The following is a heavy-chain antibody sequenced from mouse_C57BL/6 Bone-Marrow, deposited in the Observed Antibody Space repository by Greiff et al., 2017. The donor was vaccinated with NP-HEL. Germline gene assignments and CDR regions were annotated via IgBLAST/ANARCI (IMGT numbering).Heavy chain of an antibody. V-gene: IGHV1-19*01. D-gene: IGHD2-4*01. CDR1: GYTFTDYY. J-gene: IGHJ2*01. Sequence: EVQLQQSGPVLVKPGASVKMSCKASGYTFTDYYMNWVKQSHGKSLEWIGVINPYNGGTSYNQQFKGQATLTVDKSSSTAYMELNSLTSEDSAVYYCAIIYYDYDYFDYWGQGTTLTVSS. CDR3: AIIYYDYDYFDY. CDR2: INPYNGGT.